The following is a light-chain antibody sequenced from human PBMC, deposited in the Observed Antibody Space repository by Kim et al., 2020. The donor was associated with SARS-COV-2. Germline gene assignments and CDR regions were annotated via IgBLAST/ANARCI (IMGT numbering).Light chain of an antibody. CDR3: TSYGNTRVV. J-gene: IGLJ2*01. CDR2: EVT. CDR1: SSDVGGYNY. V-gene: IGLV2-8*01. Sequence: QSVLTQPPSASGSLGQSVTISCTGTSSDVGGYNYVSWYQQLPGKAPKLIIYEVTKRPSGVPDRFSGSKSGNTASLTVSGLQADDEADYYCTSYGNTRVVFGGGTQLTVL.